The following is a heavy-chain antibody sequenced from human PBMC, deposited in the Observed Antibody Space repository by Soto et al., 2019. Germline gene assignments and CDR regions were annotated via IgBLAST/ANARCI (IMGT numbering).Heavy chain of an antibody. CDR3: ARDRTDYGGNSGAFDI. CDR1: GFTFSSYG. CDR2: IWYDGSNK. Sequence: QVQLVESGGGVVQPGRSLRLSCAASGFTFSSYGMHWVRQAPGKGLEWVAVIWYDGSNKYYADSVKGRFTISRDNSKNXLYLQMNSLRAEDTAVYYCARDRTDYGGNSGAFDIWGQGTMVTVSS. D-gene: IGHD4-17*01. V-gene: IGHV3-33*01. J-gene: IGHJ3*02.